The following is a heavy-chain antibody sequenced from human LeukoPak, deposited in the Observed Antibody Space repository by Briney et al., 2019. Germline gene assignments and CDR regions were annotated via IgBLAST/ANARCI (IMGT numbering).Heavy chain of an antibody. V-gene: IGHV1-2*02. CDR1: GYTFTDYF. CDR2: INPNSGGT. D-gene: IGHD4-23*01. Sequence: ASVKVSCKTSGYTFTDYFVHWVRQAPGRGLEWMGWINPNSGGTEYAQKFLGRVTMTRDTSTSTVYMELSSLRSEDTAVYYCARGRTTVVMDDYWGQGTLVTVSS. J-gene: IGHJ4*02. CDR3: ARGRTTVVMDDY.